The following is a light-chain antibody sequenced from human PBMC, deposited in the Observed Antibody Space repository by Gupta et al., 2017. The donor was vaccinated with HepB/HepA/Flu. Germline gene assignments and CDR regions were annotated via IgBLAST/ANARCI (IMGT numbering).Light chain of an antibody. V-gene: IGLV2-14*01. Sequence: QSALTQPASVSGSPGQSITISCSGSGSDVGDNSCVSWYQQHPGKVPKLLISDVSYRPSGISSRFSGSRSGVTASLTISGLRAEDEAVYYCSSCTTTTTLVLFGGGTKVTVL. CDR3: SSCTTTTTLVL. CDR2: DVS. CDR1: GSDVGDNSC. J-gene: IGLJ2*01.